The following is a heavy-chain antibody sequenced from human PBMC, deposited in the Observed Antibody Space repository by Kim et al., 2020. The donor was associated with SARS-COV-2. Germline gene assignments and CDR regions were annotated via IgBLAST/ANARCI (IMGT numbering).Heavy chain of an antibody. J-gene: IGHJ6*02. Sequence: GGSLRLSCAASGFTFSSYAMSWVRQAPGKGLEWVSAISGSDGSTYYADSVKGRFTISRDNSKNTLYLQMNSLRADDTAVYYCAKSRGDYSNYVLSYYYYGMDVWGQGTTVTVSS. D-gene: IGHD4-4*01. CDR1: GFTFSSYA. V-gene: IGHV3-23*01. CDR2: ISGSDGST. CDR3: AKSRGDYSNYVLSYYYYGMDV.